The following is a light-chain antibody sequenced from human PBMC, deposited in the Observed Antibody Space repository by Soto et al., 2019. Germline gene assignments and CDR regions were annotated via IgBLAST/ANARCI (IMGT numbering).Light chain of an antibody. J-gene: IGKJ1*01. CDR1: QTITNN. CDR2: DTS. CDR3: QQYKTWPLT. V-gene: IGKV3-15*01. Sequence: EIVMTQSPATLSVSPGERATLSCRASQTITNNLAWYQQKPGQAPRLLIYDTSTRATGIPARFSGSGSGTEFTLTISSLQSEDFAVYHCQQYKTWPLTFGQGTKVEI.